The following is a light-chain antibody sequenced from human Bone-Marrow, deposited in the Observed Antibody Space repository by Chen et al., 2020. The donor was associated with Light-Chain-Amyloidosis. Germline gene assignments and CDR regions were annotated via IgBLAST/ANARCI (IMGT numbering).Light chain of an antibody. CDR1: SLRMYL. CDR3: HVWDDNSDHHV. V-gene: IGLV3-21*02. J-gene: IGLJ2*01. Sequence: SSELTQDPSVSVALGQTVRITCQGDSLRMYLAIWYQQRPGQAPVLIVYDDTDRPSGIPARFSGSNSGSTATLTISRVEAGDEADYYCHVWDDNSDHHVFGGGTKLTVL. CDR2: DDT.